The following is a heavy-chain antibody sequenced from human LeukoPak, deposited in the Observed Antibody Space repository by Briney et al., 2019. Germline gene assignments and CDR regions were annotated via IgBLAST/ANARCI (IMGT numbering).Heavy chain of an antibody. CDR3: ARQGILTGTAYFDY. J-gene: IGHJ4*02. CDR1: GYILTSYW. D-gene: IGHD1-20*01. Sequence: GESLKISCKASGYILTSYWIGWVRQMPGKGLEWMGFIYPGDSDTRYSPSFQGQVTISADKSISTAHLQWSSLKASDTAMYYCARQGILTGTAYFDYWGQGTLVTVSS. V-gene: IGHV5-51*01. CDR2: IYPGDSDT.